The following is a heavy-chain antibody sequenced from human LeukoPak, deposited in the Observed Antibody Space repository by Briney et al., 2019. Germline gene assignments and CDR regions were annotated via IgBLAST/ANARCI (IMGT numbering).Heavy chain of an antibody. D-gene: IGHD1-20*01. J-gene: IGHJ4*02. V-gene: IGHV4-59*08. CDR1: GGSISSYY. CDR2: IYYSGST. Sequence: SETLSLTCTVSGGSISSYYWSWIRQPPGKGLEWIGYIYYSGSTNYNPSLKGRVTISVDTSKNQFSLKLSSVTAADTAVYYCARKDNFLDYFDYWGQGTLVTVSS. CDR3: ARKDNFLDYFDY.